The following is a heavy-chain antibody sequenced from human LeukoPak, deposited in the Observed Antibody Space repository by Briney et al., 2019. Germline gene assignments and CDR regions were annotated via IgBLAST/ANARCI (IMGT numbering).Heavy chain of an antibody. V-gene: IGHV4-39*01. Sequence: SETLSLTCTVSGGSISSRSYYWGWIRQPPGKGLEWIGSIYYSGSTYYNPSLMSRVTISVDTSKNQFSLKLSSVTAADTAVYYCARNVRGSSIPNWFDPWGQGTLATVST. D-gene: IGHD6-6*01. CDR2: IYYSGST. CDR1: GGSISSRSYY. J-gene: IGHJ5*02. CDR3: ARNVRGSSIPNWFDP.